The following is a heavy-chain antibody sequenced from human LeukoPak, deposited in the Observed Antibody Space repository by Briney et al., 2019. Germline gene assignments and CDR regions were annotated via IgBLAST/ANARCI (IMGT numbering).Heavy chain of an antibody. Sequence: PGGSLRLSCAASGFTLSSYSMNWVRQAPGKGLEWVSSISSSSSSYIYYADSVKGRFTISRDNAKNSLYLQLNSLRAEDTAVYYCARDLGIVGAPNWYFDLWGRGTLVTVSS. CDR3: ARDLGIVGAPNWYFDL. V-gene: IGHV3-21*01. J-gene: IGHJ2*01. CDR1: GFTLSSYS. D-gene: IGHD1-26*01. CDR2: ISSSSSSYI.